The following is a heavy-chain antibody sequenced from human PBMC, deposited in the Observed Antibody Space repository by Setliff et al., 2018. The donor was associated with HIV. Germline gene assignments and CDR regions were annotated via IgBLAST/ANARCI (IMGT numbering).Heavy chain of an antibody. D-gene: IGHD1-26*01. J-gene: IGHJ5*02. V-gene: IGHV3-74*01. CDR3: ARGNSGSLSSHWFDP. CDR2: INSDGSSI. CDR1: GFTFSPYW. Sequence: PGGSLRLSCAASGFTFSPYWMHWVRQAPGKGLVWVSRINSDGSSISYADSVKGRFTISRDNAKNSLYLQMNSLRAEDTALYHCARGNSGSLSSHWFDPWGQGTLVTVSS.